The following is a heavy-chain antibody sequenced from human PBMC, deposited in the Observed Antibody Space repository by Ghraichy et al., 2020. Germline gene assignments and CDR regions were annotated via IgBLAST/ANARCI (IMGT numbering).Heavy chain of an antibody. J-gene: IGHJ4*02. D-gene: IGHD6-19*01. CDR3: VRRHSSGWIPFEY. Sequence: ESLNISCAASGFTFSSYWMHWVRQAPGKGLVWVSRVNPDGSSTTYADSVKGRFTISRDNAKNALYLQMNSLRAEDTAVYYCVRRHSSGWIPFEYWGQRTLVTVSS. V-gene: IGHV3-74*01. CDR1: GFTFSSYW. CDR2: VNPDGSST.